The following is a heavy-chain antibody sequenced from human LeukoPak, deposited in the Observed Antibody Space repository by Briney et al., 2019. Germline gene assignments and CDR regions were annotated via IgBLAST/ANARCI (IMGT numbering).Heavy chain of an antibody. D-gene: IGHD3-10*01. V-gene: IGHV4-59*01. Sequence: PSETLSLTCTVSGVSISNYYWSWIRQPPGKGLEWIGYIYYSGSTNYNPSLKSRVTISVDRTKNHFSLKLSSVTAADTAVYYCARATITMVRGVYQPYYFDYWGQGTLVTVSS. CDR1: GVSISNYY. CDR3: ARATITMVRGVYQPYYFDY. CDR2: IYYSGST. J-gene: IGHJ4*02.